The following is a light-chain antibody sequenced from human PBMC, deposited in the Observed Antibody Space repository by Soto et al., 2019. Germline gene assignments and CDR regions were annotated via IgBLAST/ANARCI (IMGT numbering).Light chain of an antibody. J-gene: IGKJ1*01. V-gene: IGKV3-15*01. Sequence: DIVFTQSPCTLSLSPGERAILSCRASQTVNNNYLAWCQQKPGQAPRLLIHGATTRATTIPARFSGSGSGTEFTLTISSLQSEDFAVYYCQQYNDWLTWTFGQGTKVDIK. CDR1: QTVNNNY. CDR3: QQYNDWLTWT. CDR2: GAT.